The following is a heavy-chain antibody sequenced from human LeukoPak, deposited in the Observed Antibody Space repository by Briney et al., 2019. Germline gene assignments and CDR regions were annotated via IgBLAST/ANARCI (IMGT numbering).Heavy chain of an antibody. D-gene: IGHD3-9*01. CDR2: ISWNSGSI. J-gene: IGHJ4*02. CDR1: GFTFDDYA. Sequence: GGSLRLSCAASGFTFDDYAMHWVRQAPGKGLEWVSGISWNSGSIGYADSVKGRFTISRDNAKNSLYLQMNSLRAEDTALYYCAKESSVMGLVINLSPFDYWGQGTLVTVSS. CDR3: AKESSVMGLVINLSPFDY. V-gene: IGHV3-9*01.